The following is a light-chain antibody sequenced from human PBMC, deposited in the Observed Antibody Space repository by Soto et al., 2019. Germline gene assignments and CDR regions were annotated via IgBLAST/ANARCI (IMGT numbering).Light chain of an antibody. V-gene: IGKV3-20*01. J-gene: IGKJ1*01. CDR3: QQYSSSPRT. Sequence: NVLTQSPGTLSLSPGEGATLSCRASQSISSHYLAWYPQKPGQAPRLRIDGASRRATDIPDRFRGRGSGRDFVLNISRLEPEDFGMYYCQQYSSSPRTFGQGTKVDIK. CDR1: QSISSHY. CDR2: GAS.